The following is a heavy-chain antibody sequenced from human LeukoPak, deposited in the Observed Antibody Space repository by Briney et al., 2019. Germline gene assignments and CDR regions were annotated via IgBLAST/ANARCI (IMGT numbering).Heavy chain of an antibody. J-gene: IGHJ4*02. CDR1: GYSFTSYW. Sequence: GESLKISCKGSGYSFTSYWIGWVRQLPGEGLEWMGIIYPGDSDTRYSPSFQGQVTISADKSISTAYLQWSSLKASDTAMYYCARHSKAAMVPYYFDYWGQGTLVTVSS. CDR2: IYPGDSDT. V-gene: IGHV5-51*01. D-gene: IGHD5-18*01. CDR3: ARHSKAAMVPYYFDY.